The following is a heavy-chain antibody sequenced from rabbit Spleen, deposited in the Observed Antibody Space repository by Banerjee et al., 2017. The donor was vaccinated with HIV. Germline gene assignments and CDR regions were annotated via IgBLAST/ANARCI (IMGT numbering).Heavy chain of an antibody. CDR1: GIDFSSYYYY. V-gene: IGHV1S40*01. CDR2: IATGSGGNT. Sequence: QSLEESGGDLVKPGASLTLTCTASGIDFSSYYYYMCWVRQAPGKGLEWIGCIATGSGGNTYYASWVSGRFTISKTSSTTVTLQMTGLTAADTATYFCARDSGTSFSTYGMDLWGQGTLVTVS. D-gene: IGHD8-1*01. J-gene: IGHJ6*01. CDR3: ARDSGTSFSTYGMDL.